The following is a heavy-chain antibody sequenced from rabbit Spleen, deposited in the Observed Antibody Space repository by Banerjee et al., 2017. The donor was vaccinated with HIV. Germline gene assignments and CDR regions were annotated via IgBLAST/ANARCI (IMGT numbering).Heavy chain of an antibody. J-gene: IGHJ3*01. CDR3: ARWNVGFSGDGNL. V-gene: IGHV1S40*01. Sequence: QSLEESGGGLVQPEGSLTLTCKASGFSFGHGYYMRWVRQAPGKGLEWVACIYGSSSGNTWFASWVNGRFTTSKTSSTTVTLQMTSLTAADTATYFCARWNVGFSGDGNLWGQGTLVTVS. CDR2: IYGSSSGNT. CDR1: GFSFGHGYY. D-gene: IGHD7-1*01.